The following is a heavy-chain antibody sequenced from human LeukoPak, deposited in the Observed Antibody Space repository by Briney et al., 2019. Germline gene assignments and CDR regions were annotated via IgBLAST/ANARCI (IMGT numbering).Heavy chain of an antibody. CDR1: GGSISSYY. D-gene: IGHD5-18*01. V-gene: IGHV4-59*08. CDR3: ARNGTERYSYGYFDY. Sequence: SETLSLTCTVSGGSISSYYWSWIRQPPGRGLEWIGYIYYSGSTNYNPSLKSRVTISVDTSKNQFSLKLSSVTAADTAVYYCARNGTERYSYGYFDYWGQGTLVTVSS. CDR2: IYYSGST. J-gene: IGHJ4*02.